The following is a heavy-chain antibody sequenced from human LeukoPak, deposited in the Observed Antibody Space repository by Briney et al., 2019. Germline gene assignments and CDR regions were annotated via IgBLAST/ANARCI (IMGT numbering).Heavy chain of an antibody. CDR2: IGGSGGNI. CDR1: GFTFSSYG. V-gene: IGHV3-23*01. D-gene: IGHD4-23*01. Sequence: GGSLRLSCAASGFTFSSYGMSWVRQAPRKGLEWVSVIGGSGGNIHYADSVKGRFTISRDNSKNTLYLRMNSLRAEDTATYYCAKDIRWSFDYWGQGTLVTVSS. J-gene: IGHJ4*02. CDR3: AKDIRWSFDY.